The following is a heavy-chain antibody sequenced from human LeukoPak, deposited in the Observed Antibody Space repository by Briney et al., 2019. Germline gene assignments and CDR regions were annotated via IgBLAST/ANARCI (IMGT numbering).Heavy chain of an antibody. D-gene: IGHD3-22*01. CDR2: IYTSGST. V-gene: IGHV4-4*07. J-gene: IGHJ3*02. CDR3: ASHILNYDSSGYYFSPAFDI. Sequence: SETLSLTCTVSGGSISSYYWSWIRQPAGKGLEWIGRIYTSGSTNYNPSLKSRVTISVDTSKNQFSLKLSSVTAADTAVYYCASHILNYDSSGYYFSPAFDIWGQGTMVTVSS. CDR1: GGSISSYY.